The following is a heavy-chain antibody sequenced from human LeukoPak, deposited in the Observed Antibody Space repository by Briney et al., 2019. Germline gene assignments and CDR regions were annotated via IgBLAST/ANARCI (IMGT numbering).Heavy chain of an antibody. D-gene: IGHD3-3*01. V-gene: IGHV4-59*13. CDR3: AREGEDFWSGSYFDY. J-gene: IGHJ4*02. Sequence: SETLSLTCTVSGGSISSYYWSWIRQPPGKGLEWMGYIYYSGSTNYNPSLKSRVTISVDTSKNQFSLKLSSVTAADTAVYYCAREGEDFWSGSYFDYWGQGNPVTVSS. CDR2: IYYSGST. CDR1: GGSISSYY.